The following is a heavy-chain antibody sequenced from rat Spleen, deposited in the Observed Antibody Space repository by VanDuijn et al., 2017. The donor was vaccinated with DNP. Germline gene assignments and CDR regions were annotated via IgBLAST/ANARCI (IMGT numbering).Heavy chain of an antibody. CDR1: GFTFSDCN. CDR3: VTRGKYGGYDY. V-gene: IGHV5S10*01. Sequence: EVQLVESGGGLVRPGRSLKLSCATSGFTFSDCNMAWVRQAPKKGLEWVATIIYDGSHTFYRDSVQGRFIISRDNAKTTLNLQMDSLRSEDTATYYCVTRGKYGGYDYWGQGVMVTVSS. J-gene: IGHJ2*01. CDR2: IIYDGSHT. D-gene: IGHD1-11*01.